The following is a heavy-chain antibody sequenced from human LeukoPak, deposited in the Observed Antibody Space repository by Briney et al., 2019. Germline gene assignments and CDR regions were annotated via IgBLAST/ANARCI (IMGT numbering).Heavy chain of an antibody. J-gene: IGHJ4*02. CDR2: TSDRGDYT. CDR3: ARKAQYNGHYPLDY. V-gene: IGHV3-23*01. CDR1: GFTFTSYT. Sequence: GGSLRLSCAASGFTFTSYTMSWVRQAPGKGLEWVSGTSDRGDYTYYADSVKGRFTISRDSSKNTLFLQMNSLRAEDTALYFCARKAQYNGHYPLDYWGQGTLVTVSS. D-gene: IGHD1-7*01.